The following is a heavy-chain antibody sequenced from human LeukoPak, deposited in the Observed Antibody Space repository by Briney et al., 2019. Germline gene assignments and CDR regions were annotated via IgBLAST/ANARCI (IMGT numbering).Heavy chain of an antibody. CDR2: IYYSGST. J-gene: IGHJ4*02. CDR1: GGSISSSSYY. D-gene: IGHD3-22*01. CDR3: AGPYYYDGSAYYQPFDD. Sequence: SETLSLTCTVSGGSISSSSYYWGWIRQPPGKGLEWIGRIYYSGSTYYNPSLKSRVTISVDTSKNQFSLKLSSVTAADTAVYYCAGPYYYDGSAYYQPFDDWRQGPLDTVSS. V-gene: IGHV4-39*01.